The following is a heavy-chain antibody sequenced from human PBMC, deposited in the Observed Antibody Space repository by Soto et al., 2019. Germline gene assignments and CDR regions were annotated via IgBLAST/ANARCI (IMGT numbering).Heavy chain of an antibody. CDR2: TYFRSKWYN. CDR3: AKGDNLGPTTGYAFDP. J-gene: IGHJ5*02. Sequence: SQTLSLTCAISGYSVSSDTASWNFIRQSPPRGLEWLGRTYFRSKWYNDYAVSVKSRIIINPDTSNNQFSLQLNSVTPEDTAVYFCAKGDNLGPTTGYAFDPWGQGILVTVSS. V-gene: IGHV6-1*01. D-gene: IGHD5-12*01. CDR1: GYSVSSDTAS.